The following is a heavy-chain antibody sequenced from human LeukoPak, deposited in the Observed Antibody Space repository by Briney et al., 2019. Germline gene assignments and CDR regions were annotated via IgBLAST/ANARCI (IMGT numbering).Heavy chain of an antibody. J-gene: IGHJ3*02. CDR2: INPNSGGT. Sequence: GASVKVSCRASGYTFTGYYMHWVRQAPGQGLEWMGWINPNSGGTNYAQKFQGRVTMTRDTSISTAYMELSRLRSDDTAVYYCAAVAGLGNAFDIWGQGTMVTVSS. V-gene: IGHV1-2*02. CDR1: GYTFTGYY. CDR3: AAVAGLGNAFDI. D-gene: IGHD6-19*01.